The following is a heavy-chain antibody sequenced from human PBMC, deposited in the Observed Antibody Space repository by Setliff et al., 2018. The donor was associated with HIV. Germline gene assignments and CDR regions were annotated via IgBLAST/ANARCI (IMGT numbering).Heavy chain of an antibody. J-gene: IGHJ6*03. CDR3: VRLTAGRTNYYYYMDV. CDR1: GYSLSTYA. Sequence: ASVKVSCKASGYSLSTYAISWVRQAPGQGLEWMGWIDSNNGNRNFAQKFRGRVTMTTDISTNTAYMEVRSLSFDDTAVYYCVRLTAGRTNYYYYMDVWGKGTTVTVSS. CDR2: IDSNNGNR. D-gene: IGHD2-8*01. V-gene: IGHV1-18*01.